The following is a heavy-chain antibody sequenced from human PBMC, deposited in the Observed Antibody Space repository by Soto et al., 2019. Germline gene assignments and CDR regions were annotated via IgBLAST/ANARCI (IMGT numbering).Heavy chain of an antibody. V-gene: IGHV1-69*06. CDR2: IIPIFKTA. CDR1: GGTFGNYA. D-gene: IGHD2-2*01. Sequence: QQQLVQSGAEVKKPGSSVKVSCKASGGTFGNYAISWVRQAPGQGLEWMGKIIPIFKTANYAPKFQGRITIPADRSPRTDIAYMELSTLRSEDTALYYFARVSIPGIYGEDVWGPGTTVTVSS. J-gene: IGHJ6*02. CDR3: ARVSIPGIYGEDV.